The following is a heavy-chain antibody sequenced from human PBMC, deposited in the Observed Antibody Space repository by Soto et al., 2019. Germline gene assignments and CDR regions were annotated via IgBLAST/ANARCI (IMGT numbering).Heavy chain of an antibody. CDR2: ISAYNGNT. Sequence: ASVKGSCKASGYTLTSYGISWVRQAPGQGLEWMGWISAYNGNTNYAQKLQGRVTMTTDTSTSTAYMELRSLRSDDTAVYYCARDVNYYYDSSGYYLSPHIDYWGQGTLVTVSS. CDR3: ARDVNYYYDSSGYYLSPHIDY. D-gene: IGHD3-22*01. CDR1: GYTLTSYG. J-gene: IGHJ4*02. V-gene: IGHV1-18*01.